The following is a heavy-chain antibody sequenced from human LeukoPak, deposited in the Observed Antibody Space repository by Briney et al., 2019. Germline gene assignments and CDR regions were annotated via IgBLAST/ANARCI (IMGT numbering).Heavy chain of an antibody. J-gene: IGHJ4*02. CDR2: ISYDGSNK. Sequence: GGSLRLSCAASGFTFSSYAMHWVRQAPGKGLEWVAVISYDGSNKYYADSVKGRFTISRDNSKNTLYLQMNSLRAEDTAVYYCARGSSSWYPEDYWGQGTLVTVSS. V-gene: IGHV3-30-3*01. CDR1: GFTFSSYA. CDR3: ARGSSSWYPEDY. D-gene: IGHD6-13*01.